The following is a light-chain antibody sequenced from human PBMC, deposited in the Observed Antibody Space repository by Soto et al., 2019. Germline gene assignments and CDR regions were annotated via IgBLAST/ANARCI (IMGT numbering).Light chain of an antibody. CDR3: QPRSNWPPFT. CDR1: QSVSSY. CDR2: DAS. V-gene: IGKV3-11*01. Sequence: EIVLTQSPATLSLSPGERATLSCRASQSVSSYLAWYQQRRGQAPRLLIYDASNRATGIPARFSGSGSGTDFTLTISRLEPEDFAVYYCQPRSNWPPFTFGPGTQVEMK. J-gene: IGKJ3*01.